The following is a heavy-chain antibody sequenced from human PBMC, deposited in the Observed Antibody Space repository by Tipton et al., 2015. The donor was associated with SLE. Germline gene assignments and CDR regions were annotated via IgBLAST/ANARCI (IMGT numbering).Heavy chain of an antibody. D-gene: IGHD5-18*01. V-gene: IGHV4-30-2*01. CDR1: GGSISSGGYS. Sequence: TLSLTCAVSGGSISSGGYSWSWIRQPPGKGLEWIGYIYHSGSTYYNPSLKSRVTISVDRSKNQFSLKLSSVTAADTAVYYCARRGSRDSYGYRDAFDIWGQGKMGTVSS. CDR2: IYHSGST. CDR3: ARRGSRDSYGYRDAFDI. J-gene: IGHJ3*02.